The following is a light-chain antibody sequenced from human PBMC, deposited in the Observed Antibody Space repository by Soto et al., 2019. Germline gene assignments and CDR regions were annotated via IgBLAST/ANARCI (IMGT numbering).Light chain of an antibody. CDR2: DVN. CDR1: SSDVGGYNY. J-gene: IGLJ2*01. V-gene: IGLV2-8*01. CDR3: SSYASNNNLV. Sequence: QSVLTQPPSASGSPGQSVTISCTGTSSDVGGYNYVSWYQQHPGKGPKLMIYDVNKRPSGVPDRFSGSKSGNTASLTVSGLQAEDEADYYCSSYASNNNLVFGGGTKVTVL.